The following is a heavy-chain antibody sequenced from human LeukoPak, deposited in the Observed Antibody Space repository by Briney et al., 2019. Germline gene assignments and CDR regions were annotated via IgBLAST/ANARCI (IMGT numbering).Heavy chain of an antibody. D-gene: IGHD2-15*01. Sequence: GGSLRLSCAASGFTLSSYWLHWVRQAPGKGLEWVSCIRDADGSINDSADSVRGRFAITRDTAKNTLYLEMNSLGAEDTAVDYCSRDLSGYSAYWGQGTLVTVSA. V-gene: IGHV3-74*01. CDR3: SRDLSGYSAY. CDR1: GFTLSSYW. J-gene: IGHJ4*02. CDR2: IRDADGSIN.